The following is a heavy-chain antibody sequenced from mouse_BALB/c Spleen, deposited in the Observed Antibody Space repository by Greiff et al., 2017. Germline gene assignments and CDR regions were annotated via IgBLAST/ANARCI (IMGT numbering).Heavy chain of an antibody. CDR3: ARSGFTTATAY. J-gene: IGHJ3*01. CDR1: GFTFSSYT. CDR2: ISSGGGNT. Sequence: DVMLVESGGGLVKPGGSLKLSCAASGFTFSSYTMSWVRQTPEKRLEWVATISSGGGNTYYPDSVKGRFTISRDNAKNNLYLQMSSLRSEDTALYYCARSGFTTATAYWGQGTLVTVSA. V-gene: IGHV5-9*03. D-gene: IGHD1-2*01.